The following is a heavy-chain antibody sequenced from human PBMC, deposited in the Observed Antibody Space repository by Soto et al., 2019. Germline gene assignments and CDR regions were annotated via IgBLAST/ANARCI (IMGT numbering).Heavy chain of an antibody. Sequence: GGSLRLSCAASGFTFFNYAMSGVRQPPGKGLEWVSVISGSAGSTFYADAVKGRFTISRDNSKKMLYLQMSSLRVEDTAVYYCAKEEGSTWYPTDYWGQGTLVTVSS. CDR1: GFTFFNYA. D-gene: IGHD6-13*01. CDR3: AKEEGSTWYPTDY. CDR2: ISGSAGST. V-gene: IGHV3-23*01. J-gene: IGHJ4*02.